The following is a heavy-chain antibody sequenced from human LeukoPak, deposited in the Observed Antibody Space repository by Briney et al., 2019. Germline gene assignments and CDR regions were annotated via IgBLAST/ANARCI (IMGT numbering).Heavy chain of an antibody. Sequence: GGSLRLSCAASVFTFSSYSMNWVRQAPGKGLEWVSSISSSSSYIYYADSVKGRFTISRDNAKNSLYLQMNSLRAEDTAVYYCARELNWGHAFDIWGQGTMVTVSS. D-gene: IGHD7-27*01. CDR2: ISSSSSYI. CDR3: ARELNWGHAFDI. CDR1: VFTFSSYS. V-gene: IGHV3-21*01. J-gene: IGHJ3*02.